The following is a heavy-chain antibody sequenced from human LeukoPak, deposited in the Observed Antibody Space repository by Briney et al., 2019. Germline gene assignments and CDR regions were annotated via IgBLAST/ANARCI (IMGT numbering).Heavy chain of an antibody. CDR2: LDPSGSLK. V-gene: IGHV3-7*01. J-gene: IGHJ4*02. CDR3: AIWTSGNY. Sequence: PGGSLRLSCAASGFTFNRSWMNWVRQAPGKGLEWVANLDPSGSLKRYVDSVKGRFIISKDNPGASLYLDMYGLRAEDTAIYYCAIWTSGNYWGQGTLVTVSS. CDR1: GFTFNRSW. D-gene: IGHD1-1*01.